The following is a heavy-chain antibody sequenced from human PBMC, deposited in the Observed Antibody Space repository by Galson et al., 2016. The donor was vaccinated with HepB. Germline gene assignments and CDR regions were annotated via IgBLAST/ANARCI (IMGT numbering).Heavy chain of an antibody. V-gene: IGHV5-51*01. CDR3: ARRRDILTGHRSYYYVMDV. CDR2: IYPDDSDT. J-gene: IGHJ6*02. Sequence: QSGAEVKQPGESLKISCKGSGYSFTKYYICWVRQKPGKGLEWMGSIYPDDSDTRYSPSFQGQVTISADKSINTAYLQWSSLKASDTAMYYCARRRDILTGHRSYYYVMDVWGQGTTVTVSS. D-gene: IGHD3-9*01. CDR1: GYSFTKYY.